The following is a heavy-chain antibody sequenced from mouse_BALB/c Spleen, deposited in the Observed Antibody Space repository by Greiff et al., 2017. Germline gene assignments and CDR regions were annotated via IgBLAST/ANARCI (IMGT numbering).Heavy chain of an antibody. V-gene: IGHV1-69*02. CDR3: AGVRGSMDD. J-gene: IGHJ4*01. Sequence: QVQLQQPGAELVKPGASVKLSCKASGYTFTSYWMHWVKQRPGQGLEWIGEIDPSDSYTNYNQKFKGKATLTVDKSSSTAYMQLSSLTSEDSAVYYCAGVRGSMDDWGQGTSVTVSS. CDR1: GYTFTSYW. CDR2: IDPSDSYT.